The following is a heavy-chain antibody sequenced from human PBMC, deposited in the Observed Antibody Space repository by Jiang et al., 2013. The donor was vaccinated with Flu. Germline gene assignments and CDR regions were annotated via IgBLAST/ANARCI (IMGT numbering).Heavy chain of an antibody. V-gene: IGHV1-69*01. CDR3: ARDSRGDSAYCTNGVCSLLYYGMDV. Sequence: QSGAEVKKPGSSVKVSCKASGGTFSSYAISWVRQAPGQGLEWMGGIIPIFGTANYAQKFQGRVTITADESTSTAYMELSSLRSEDTAVYYCARDSRGDSAYCTNGVCSLLYYGMDVWGRRDRRSPSP. CDR2: IIPIFGTA. D-gene: IGHD2-8*01. CDR1: GGTFSSYA. J-gene: IGHJ6*02.